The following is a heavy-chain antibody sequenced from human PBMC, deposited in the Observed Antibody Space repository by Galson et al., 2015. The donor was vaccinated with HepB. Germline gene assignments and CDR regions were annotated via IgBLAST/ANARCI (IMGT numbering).Heavy chain of an antibody. D-gene: IGHD1-14*01. V-gene: IGHV3-15*01. CDR2: IKSKTDVGTT. CDR1: GFTFSNAW. J-gene: IGHJ4*02. CDR3: TTANRVSGHDY. Sequence: SLRLSCAASGFTFSNAWMSWVRQAPGKGLEWVGRIKSKTDVGTTDYAAPVKGRFTISIDDSKNTLYLQMNSLKTEDTAVYYCTTANRVSGHDYWGQGTLVTVSS.